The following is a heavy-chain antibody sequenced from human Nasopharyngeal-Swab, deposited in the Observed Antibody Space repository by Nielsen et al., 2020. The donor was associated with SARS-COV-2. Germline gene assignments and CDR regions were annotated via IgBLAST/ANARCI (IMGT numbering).Heavy chain of an antibody. CDR1: GYSFNRND. Sequence: ASVKVSCKCSGYSFNRNDINWVRQAPGQGLEWMGWMNPKSGEVGYEQEFQGRVTMTRNTATATAYMELSGLRHEDTAVYYCARGAFGLDHSWFDPWGQGTLVTVSS. D-gene: IGHD3/OR15-3a*01. J-gene: IGHJ5*01. CDR3: ARGAFGLDHSWFDP. V-gene: IGHV1-8*01. CDR2: MNPKSGEV.